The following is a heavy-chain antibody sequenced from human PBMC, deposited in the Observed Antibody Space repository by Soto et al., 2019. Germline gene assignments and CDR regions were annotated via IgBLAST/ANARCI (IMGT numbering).Heavy chain of an antibody. Sequence: ASVKVSCKASGGTFSSYAISWVRQAPGQGLEWMGGIIPIFGTANYAQKFQGRVTITADKSTSTAYMELSSLRSEDTAVYYCASTGGTYYYYGMDVWGQGTTVTVSS. J-gene: IGHJ6*02. CDR3: ASTGGTYYYYGMDV. CDR1: GGTFSSYA. CDR2: IIPIFGTA. V-gene: IGHV1-69*06. D-gene: IGHD7-27*01.